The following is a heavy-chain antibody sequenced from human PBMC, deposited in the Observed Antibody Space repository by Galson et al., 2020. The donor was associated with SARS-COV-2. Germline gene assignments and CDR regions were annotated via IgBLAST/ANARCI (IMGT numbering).Heavy chain of an antibody. D-gene: IGHD3-16*01. Sequence: GESLKISCAASGFTFSSYAMSWVRQAPGKGLEWVSAISGSGGSTYYADSVKGRFTISRDNSKNTLYLQMNSLRAEDTAVYYCAKDGGGYLGYWGQGTLVTVSS. V-gene: IGHV3-23*01. CDR2: ISGSGGST. CDR3: AKDGGGYLGY. CDR1: GFTFSSYA. J-gene: IGHJ4*02.